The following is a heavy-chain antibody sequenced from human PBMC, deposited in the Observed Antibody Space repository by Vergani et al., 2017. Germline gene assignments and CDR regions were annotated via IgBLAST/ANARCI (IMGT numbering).Heavy chain of an antibody. V-gene: IGHV4-59*01. CDR2: IYYSGST. D-gene: IGHD3-3*01. CDR3: ARDSSFYYDFWSGYRGAFDI. Sequence: QLQLQESGPGLVKPSETLSLTCTVSGGSISSYYWSWIRQPPGKGLEWIGYIYYSGSTNYNPSLKSRVTISVDTSKNQFSLKLSSVTAADTAVYYCARDSSFYYDFWSGYRGAFDIWGQGTMVTVSS. CDR1: GGSISSYY. J-gene: IGHJ3*02.